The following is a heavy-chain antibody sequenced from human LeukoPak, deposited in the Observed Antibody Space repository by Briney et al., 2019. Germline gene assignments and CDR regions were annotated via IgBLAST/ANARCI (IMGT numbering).Heavy chain of an antibody. Sequence: ASVKVSCTASGYTFTGYYIYWVRQAPGQGLEWMGRINPNGGGTNYAQKFQGRVTMTSDTSISTAYMELSRLRSDDTAVYYCARERKITIFGVACDYWGQGTLVTVSS. CDR2: INPNGGGT. D-gene: IGHD3-3*01. V-gene: IGHV1-2*06. J-gene: IGHJ4*02. CDR1: GYTFTGYY. CDR3: ARERKITIFGVACDY.